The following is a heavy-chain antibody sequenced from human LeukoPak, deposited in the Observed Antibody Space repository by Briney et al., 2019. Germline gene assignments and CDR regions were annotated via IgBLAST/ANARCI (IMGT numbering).Heavy chain of an antibody. CDR2: IRSKANSYAT. CDR1: GFTFSGSA. D-gene: IGHD3-10*01. CDR3: TSRGQQYYGSGSYV. Sequence: GGSLRLSCAASGFTFSGSAMHWVRQASGKGLEWVGRIRSKANSYATAYAASVKGRFTISRDDSKNTAYLQMNSLKTEDTAVYYCTSRGQQYYGSGSYVWGQGTLVTVSS. J-gene: IGHJ4*02. V-gene: IGHV3-73*01.